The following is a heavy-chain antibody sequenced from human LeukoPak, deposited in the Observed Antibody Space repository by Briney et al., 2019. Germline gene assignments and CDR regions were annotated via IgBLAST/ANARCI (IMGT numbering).Heavy chain of an antibody. CDR2: IRYDGNNK. J-gene: IGHJ4*02. V-gene: IGHV3-30*02. CDR1: GFTFSSYG. CDR3: ARDIVVVVAATRDY. D-gene: IGHD2-15*01. Sequence: GGSLRLSCAASGFTFSSYGIHWVRQAPGKGLEWVAFIRYDGNNKYYADSVKGRFTISRDNSKNTLYLQMNSLRAEDTAVYYCARDIVVVVAATRDYWGQGTLVTVSS.